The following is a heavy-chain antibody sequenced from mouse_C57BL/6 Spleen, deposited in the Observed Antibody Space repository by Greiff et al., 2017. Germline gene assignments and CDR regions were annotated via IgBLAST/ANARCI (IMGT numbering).Heavy chain of an antibody. Sequence: EVQLQQSGPELVKPGASVKIPCKASGYTFTDYNMDWVKQSHGKSLEWIGDINPDNGGTIYNQKFKGKATLTVDKSSSTAYMELRSLTSEDTAVYYCARGAPKKGPYWYFDVWGTGTTVTVAS. CDR3: ARGAPKKGPYWYFDV. V-gene: IGHV1-18*01. J-gene: IGHJ1*03. CDR2: INPDNGGT. CDR1: GYTFTDYN.